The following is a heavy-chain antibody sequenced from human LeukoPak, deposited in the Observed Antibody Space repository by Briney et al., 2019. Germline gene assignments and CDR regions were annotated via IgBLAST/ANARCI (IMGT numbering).Heavy chain of an antibody. V-gene: IGHV4-61*01. CDR3: ARAKLRYFDWSNWFDP. D-gene: IGHD3-9*01. CDR2: VYYSGST. CDR1: GGSVTRDNYY. J-gene: IGHJ5*02. Sequence: PSETLSLTCTVSGGSVTRDNYYWTWIRQPPGKGLEWIGYVYYSGSTNYNPSLKSRVTMSVDTSKNQFSLKLSSVTAADTAVYYCARAKLRYFDWSNWFDPWGQGTLVTVSS.